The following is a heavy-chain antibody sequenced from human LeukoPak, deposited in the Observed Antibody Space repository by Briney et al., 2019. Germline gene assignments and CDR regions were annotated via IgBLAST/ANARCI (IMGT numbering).Heavy chain of an antibody. CDR1: GGTFSSYA. CDR3: ARGASGGHINWFDP. CDR2: IIPIFGTA. D-gene: IGHD2-8*02. Sequence: GASVKVSCKASGGTFSSYAISWVRQAPGQGLEWMGGIIPIFGTANYAQKFQGRVTITADESTSTAYMELSSLRSEDTAVYYCARGASGGHINWFDPWGQGTLVTVSS. V-gene: IGHV1-69*13. J-gene: IGHJ5*02.